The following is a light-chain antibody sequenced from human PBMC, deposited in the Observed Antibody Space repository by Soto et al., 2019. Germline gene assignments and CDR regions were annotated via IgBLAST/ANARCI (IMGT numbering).Light chain of an antibody. Sequence: QLVLTQSPSASASLGASVKLTCTLSSGHSNYAIAWHQQQPEKGPRYLMKVNSGGSHIKGDGIPDRFSGSSSGAERYLFISSLQSEDEADYYCQTWGTGSAIVVCGGGTQLTFL. J-gene: IGLJ7*01. CDR1: SGHSNYA. CDR3: QTWGTGSAIVV. V-gene: IGLV4-69*01. CDR2: VNSGGSH.